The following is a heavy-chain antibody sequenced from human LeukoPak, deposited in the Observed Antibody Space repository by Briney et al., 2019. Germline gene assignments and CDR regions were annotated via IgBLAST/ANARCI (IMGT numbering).Heavy chain of an antibody. CDR1: GFTFSSYS. CDR3: AREYPRGAAAPDY. Sequence: GGSLRLSCAASGFTFSSYSMNWVRQAPGKGLEWVSSTGSSSSYIHYADSVKGRFTISRDNAKNSLYLQMNSLRAEDTAVYHCAREYPRGAAAPDYWGQGTLVTVSS. CDR2: TGSSSSYI. D-gene: IGHD6-13*01. J-gene: IGHJ4*02. V-gene: IGHV3-21*01.